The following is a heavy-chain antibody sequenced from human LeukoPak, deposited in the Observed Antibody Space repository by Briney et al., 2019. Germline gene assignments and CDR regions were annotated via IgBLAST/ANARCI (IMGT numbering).Heavy chain of an antibody. V-gene: IGHV4-61*01. CDR1: GGSVNGGSYY. Sequence: SETLSLTCTVSGGSVNGGSYYWNWIRQPPGKGLEWIGYIYYSGSTNYNPSLKSRVTISVDTSKNQFSLKLSSVTAADTAVYYCARAAYSGSYHSDYWGQGTLVTVSS. CDR3: ARAAYSGSYHSDY. J-gene: IGHJ4*02. D-gene: IGHD1-26*01. CDR2: IYYSGST.